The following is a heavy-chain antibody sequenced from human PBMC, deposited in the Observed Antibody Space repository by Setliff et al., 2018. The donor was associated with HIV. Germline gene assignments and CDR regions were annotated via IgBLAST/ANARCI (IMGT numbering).Heavy chain of an antibody. CDR2: IYYSGST. CDR3: ASHHSGRGGGAWFDP. D-gene: IGHD6-19*01. Sequence: NPSETLSLTCAVSGYSVSSGYYWGWIRQPPGKGLEWIASIYYSGSTYYNPSLKSRVIISVDTSRNQFSLNLRSVTAADTAVYYCASHHSGRGGGAWFDPWGQGILVTVSS. J-gene: IGHJ5*02. V-gene: IGHV4-38-2*01. CDR1: GYSVSSGYY.